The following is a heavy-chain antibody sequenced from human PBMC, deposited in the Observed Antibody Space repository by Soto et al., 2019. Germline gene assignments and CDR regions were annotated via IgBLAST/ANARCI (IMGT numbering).Heavy chain of an antibody. CDR2: INAGNGNT. D-gene: IGHD6-13*01. CDR1: GYTFTSYA. J-gene: IGHJ6*02. Sequence: GASVKVSCKASGYTFTSYAMHWVRQAPGQRLEWMGWINAGNGNTKYSQKFQGRVTITADKSTSTAYMELSSLRSEDTAVYYCARDYSMSPSSWYGMDVWGQGTTVTVS. CDR3: ARDYSMSPSSWYGMDV. V-gene: IGHV1-3*01.